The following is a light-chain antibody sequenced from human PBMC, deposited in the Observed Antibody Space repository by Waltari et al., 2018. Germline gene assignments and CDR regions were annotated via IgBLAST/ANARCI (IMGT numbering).Light chain of an antibody. CDR2: VNSNGSH. CDR3: QTGGHGTWV. J-gene: IGLJ3*02. CDR1: SGHSNNV. V-gene: IGLV4-69*02. Sequence: QLVLTQSPSASASLGASVKLTCTLSSGHSNNVIAWHQQQPEKGPRYLMKVNSNGSHSRGDGSPDRFSGSSSGAERYLTISSLQSEDEADYYCQTGGHGTWVFGGGTKLTVL.